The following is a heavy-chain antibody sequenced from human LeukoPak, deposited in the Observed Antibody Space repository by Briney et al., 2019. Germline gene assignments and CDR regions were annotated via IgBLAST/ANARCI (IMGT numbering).Heavy chain of an antibody. V-gene: IGHV1-69*05. CDR1: GGTFSSYA. J-gene: IGHJ3*02. CDR2: IIPIFGTA. CDR3: ARDRHWNYPSLDAFDI. Sequence: SVKVSCKASGGTFSSYAISWVRQAPGQGLEWMGGIIPIFGTANYAQKFQGRVAITTDESTSTAYMELSSLRSEDTAVYYCARDRHWNYPSLDAFDIWGQGTMVTVSS. D-gene: IGHD1-7*01.